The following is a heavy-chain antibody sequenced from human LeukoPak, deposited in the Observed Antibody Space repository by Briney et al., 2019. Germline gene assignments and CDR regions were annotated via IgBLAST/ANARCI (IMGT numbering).Heavy chain of an antibody. CDR1: GGSISSGGYY. CDR2: IYYSGST. D-gene: IGHD3-10*01. Sequence: PSETLSLTCTVSGGSISSGGYYWSWIRQHPGKGLEWIGYIYYSGSTYYNPSLKSRVTISVDTSKNQFSLKLSSVTAADTAVYYCARDRRGYYGSGTKFDPWGQGTLVTVSS. CDR3: ARDRRGYYGSGTKFDP. J-gene: IGHJ5*02. V-gene: IGHV4-31*03.